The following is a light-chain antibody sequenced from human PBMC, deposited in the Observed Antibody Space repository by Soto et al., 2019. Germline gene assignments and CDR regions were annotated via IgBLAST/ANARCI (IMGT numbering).Light chain of an antibody. CDR1: QTISSW. V-gene: IGKV1-5*03. J-gene: IGKJ1*01. CDR2: EEF. Sequence: DIQMTQSPSTLSSSIGDRVTITCRASQTISSWLAWYQQKPGKAPKLLIYEEFNLESGVPSRFSGSGSGTEFTLTIFSLQPDDFATYYCQQYHSYPWTFGQGTKVAIK. CDR3: QQYHSYPWT.